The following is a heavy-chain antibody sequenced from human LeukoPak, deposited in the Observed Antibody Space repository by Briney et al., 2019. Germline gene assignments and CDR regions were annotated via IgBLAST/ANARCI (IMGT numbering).Heavy chain of an antibody. V-gene: IGHV6-1*01. CDR1: GDSVSSTSAA. CDR2: TYYRSKWDN. CDR3: GREDYDSGSPTPLIDY. Sequence: SQTLSLTCGISGDSVSSTSAAWNWIRQSPSRGLEWLGRTYYRSKWDNDYAVSVKSRITITPDTSNNQFSLHLNSVTPEDSAVYYCGREDYDSGSPTPLIDYWGQGILVSVSS. J-gene: IGHJ4*02. D-gene: IGHD3-10*01.